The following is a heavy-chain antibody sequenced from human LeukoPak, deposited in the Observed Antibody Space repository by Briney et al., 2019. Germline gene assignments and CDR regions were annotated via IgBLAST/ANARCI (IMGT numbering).Heavy chain of an antibody. Sequence: GESLKISCKGSGYSFTSYWIGWVRQMPGKGLEWMGIIYPGDSDTRYSPSFQGQVTISADKSISTAYLQWSSLKASDTAMYYCARHSGRGSYTNDNWFDPWGQGTLVTVSS. CDR3: ARHSGRGSYTNDNWFDP. J-gene: IGHJ5*02. D-gene: IGHD1-26*01. CDR1: GYSFTSYW. V-gene: IGHV5-51*01. CDR2: IYPGDSDT.